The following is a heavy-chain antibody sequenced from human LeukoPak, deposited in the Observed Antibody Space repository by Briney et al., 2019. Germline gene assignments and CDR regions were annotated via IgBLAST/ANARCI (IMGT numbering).Heavy chain of an antibody. J-gene: IGHJ4*02. V-gene: IGHV4-34*01. Sequence: SETLSLTCAVYGGSFSGYYWSWIRQPPGKGLEWMGEINHSGSTNYNPSLKSRVTISVDTSKKQFSLKLSSVPAADTAVYYCVTYYFDSSGPKKNYWGQGTLVTVSS. D-gene: IGHD3-22*01. CDR3: VTYYFDSSGPKKNY. CDR1: GGSFSGYY. CDR2: INHSGST.